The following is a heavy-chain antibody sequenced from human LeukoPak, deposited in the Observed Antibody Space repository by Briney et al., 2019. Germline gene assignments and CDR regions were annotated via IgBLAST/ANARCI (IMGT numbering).Heavy chain of an antibody. CDR2: ISYDGSNK. Sequence: GRSLRLSCAASGFTFSSYAMHWVRQAPGKGLEWVAVISYDGSNKYYADSVKGRFTISRDNSKNTLYLQMNSLRAEDTAVYYCARDRIPVLRFLEWSKGVDWGQGTLVTVSS. CDR3: ARDRIPVLRFLEWSKGVD. D-gene: IGHD3-3*01. V-gene: IGHV3-30-3*01. J-gene: IGHJ4*02. CDR1: GFTFSSYA.